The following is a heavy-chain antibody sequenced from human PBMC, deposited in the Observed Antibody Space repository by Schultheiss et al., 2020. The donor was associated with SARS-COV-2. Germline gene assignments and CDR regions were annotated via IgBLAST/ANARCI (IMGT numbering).Heavy chain of an antibody. D-gene: IGHD3-22*01. J-gene: IGHJ4*02. CDR3: ARDRMYYYDSSGVDY. Sequence: GASLKISCAASGFTFSSYSMNWVRQAPGKGLEWVSYISSSSSTIYYADSVKGRFTISRDNAKNSLYLQMNSLRDEDTAVYYCARDRMYYYDSSGVDYWGQGTLGTVSS. CDR1: GFTFSSYS. CDR2: ISSSSSTI. V-gene: IGHV3-48*02.